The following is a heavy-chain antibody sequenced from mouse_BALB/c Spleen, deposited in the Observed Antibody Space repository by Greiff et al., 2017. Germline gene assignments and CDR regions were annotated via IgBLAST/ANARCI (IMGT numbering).Heavy chain of an antibody. J-gene: IGHJ4*01. V-gene: IGHV1S81*02. D-gene: IGHD1-1*01. CDR1: GYTFTSYY. CDR2: INPSNGGT. Sequence: QVQLQQSGAELVKPGASVKLSCKASGYTFTSYYMYWVKQRPGQGLEWIGEINPSNGGTNFNEKFKSKATLTVDKSSSTAYMQLSSLTSEDSAVYYCTAYYYGYAMDYWGQGTSVTVSS. CDR3: TAYYYGYAMDY.